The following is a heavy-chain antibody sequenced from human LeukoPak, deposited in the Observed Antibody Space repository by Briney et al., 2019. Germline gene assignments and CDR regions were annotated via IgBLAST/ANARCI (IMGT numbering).Heavy chain of an antibody. Sequence: ASVKVSCKASGYTFTSYGISWVRQAPGQGLEWMGWISAYNGNTNYAQKLQGRVTMTTDTSTSTAYMELRSLRSDDTAVYYCARDRRRVQWWEGNYYYYYMDVWGKGTTVTVSS. CDR2: ISAYNGNT. D-gene: IGHD2-15*01. CDR1: GYTFTSYG. J-gene: IGHJ6*03. V-gene: IGHV1-18*01. CDR3: ARDRRRVQWWEGNYYYYYMDV.